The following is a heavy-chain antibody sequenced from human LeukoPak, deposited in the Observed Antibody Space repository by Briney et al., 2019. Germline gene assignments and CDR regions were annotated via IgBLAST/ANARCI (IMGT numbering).Heavy chain of an antibody. V-gene: IGHV5-51*01. CDR1: GYIFTNYW. J-gene: IGHJ4*02. CDR3: ARHMATYGSGCYVDY. Sequence: GESLKISCKGSGYIFTNYWIGWVRQMPGKGLEWMGIIYPGDSDSRYSPSFQGQVTISADKSISTAYLQWNSLKASDTAMYYCARHMATYGSGCYVDYWGPRTLVTVSS. D-gene: IGHD6-19*01. CDR2: IYPGDSDS.